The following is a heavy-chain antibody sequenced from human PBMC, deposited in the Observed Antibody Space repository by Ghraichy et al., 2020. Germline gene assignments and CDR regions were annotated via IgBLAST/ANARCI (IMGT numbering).Heavy chain of an antibody. CDR1: GYTFTSYY. D-gene: IGHD2-2*03. CDR2: INPSGGST. J-gene: IGHJ5*02. V-gene: IGHV1-46*03. CDR3: ARSSGYCSSTSCYLFDP. Sequence: ASVKVSCKASGYTFTSYYMHWVRQAPGQGLEWMGIINPSGGSTSYAQKFQGRVTMTRDTSTSTVYMELSSLRSEDTAVYYCARSSGYCSSTSCYLFDPWGQGTLVTVSS.